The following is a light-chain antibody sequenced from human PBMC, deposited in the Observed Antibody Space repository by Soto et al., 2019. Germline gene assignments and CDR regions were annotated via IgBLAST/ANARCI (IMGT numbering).Light chain of an antibody. CDR1: QSVSNNY. CDR2: GAS. CDR3: QQYGSSGT. Sequence: ETVLTQSPGTLSLSPEERAILSCRASQSVSNNYLAWSQQNPGQAPRLLIYGASNRATGIPDRFSGSGSGTDFTLTISRLEPEDFAVYYCQQYGSSGTCGQGTKVAIK. J-gene: IGKJ1*01. V-gene: IGKV3-20*01.